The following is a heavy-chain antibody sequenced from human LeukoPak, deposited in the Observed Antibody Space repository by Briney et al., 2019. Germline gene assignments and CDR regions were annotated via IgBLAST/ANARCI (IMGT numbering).Heavy chain of an antibody. V-gene: IGHV4-59*08. D-gene: IGHD1-26*01. Sequence: SETLSLTCTVSGGSISSYYWSWIRQPPGKGLEWIGYIYYSGSTNYNPSLKSRVTISVDTSKYQFSLELSSVTAADTAVYYCATNIPTPTTSPPLGYWGQGTLVTVSS. CDR1: GGSISSYY. CDR3: ATNIPTPTTSPPLGY. J-gene: IGHJ4*02. CDR2: IYYSGST.